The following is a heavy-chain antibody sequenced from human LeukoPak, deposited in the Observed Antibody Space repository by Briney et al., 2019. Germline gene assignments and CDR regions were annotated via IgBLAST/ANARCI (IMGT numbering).Heavy chain of an antibody. D-gene: IGHD3-22*01. V-gene: IGHV4-39*01. Sequence: PSETLSLTCTVSGGSISSSSYYWGWIRQPPGKGLEWIGSMYYSGSTYYNPSLKSRVTISVDTSKNQFSLKVSSVTAADTAVYYCARGDYSSGYYMDVWGKGTTVTISS. CDR2: MYYSGST. CDR3: ARGDYSSGYYMDV. CDR1: GGSISSSSYY. J-gene: IGHJ6*03.